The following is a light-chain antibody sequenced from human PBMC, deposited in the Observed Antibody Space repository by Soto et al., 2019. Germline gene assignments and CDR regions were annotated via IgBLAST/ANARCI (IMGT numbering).Light chain of an antibody. Sequence: DIVMTQSPLSLPVTPGEPASISCRSSQSLLHSNGYNYLVWYLQKPWQSPQLLIYLGSNRASGVPDRFGGNGSGTDFTLKISRVEAEDVGVYYGQQALQTPQTFGQGTKVEIK. CDR3: QQALQTPQT. V-gene: IGKV2-28*01. CDR1: QSLLHSNGYNY. J-gene: IGKJ1*01. CDR2: LGS.